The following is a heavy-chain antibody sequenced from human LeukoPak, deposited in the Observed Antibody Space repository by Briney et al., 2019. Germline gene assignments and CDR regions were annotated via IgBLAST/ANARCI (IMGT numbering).Heavy chain of an antibody. V-gene: IGHV3-48*01. CDR3: ARGEYHQDGIGYNRFDN. CDR1: GFTFSSYE. J-gene: IGHJ4*02. CDR2: ISAASRGI. Sequence: GGSLRLSCAASGFTFSSYEMNWVRQAPGKGLEWISHISAASRGIYYADSVKGRFTISRDNAENSVFLQITSLRPEDTAVYYCARGEYHQDGIGYNRFDNWGQGALVTVSS. D-gene: IGHD5-24*01.